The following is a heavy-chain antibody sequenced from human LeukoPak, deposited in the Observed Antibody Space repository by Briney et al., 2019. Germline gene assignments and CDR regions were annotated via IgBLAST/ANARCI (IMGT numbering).Heavy chain of an antibody. CDR3: AKNGPDYIWGNYLDY. V-gene: IGHV3-30*02. CDR2: IRYDGNNK. CDR1: GFTFSTYG. Sequence: GGSLRLSCAASGFTFSTYGMHWVRQAPGKGLEWVAFIRYDGNNKYYADSVKGRFTISRDNSENMLYLEMKSLRPEDTAVHYCAKNGPDYIWGNYLDYWGQGTLVTVSS. D-gene: IGHD3-16*01. J-gene: IGHJ4*02.